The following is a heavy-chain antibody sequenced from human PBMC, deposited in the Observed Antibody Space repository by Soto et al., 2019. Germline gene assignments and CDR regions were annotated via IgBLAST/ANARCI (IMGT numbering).Heavy chain of an antibody. CDR1: GFIVSSKY. J-gene: IGHJ4*02. V-gene: IGHV3-53*04. CDR2: IYSGDDT. CDR3: ARGMVRGVSGFDY. Sequence: EVQLVESGGGLVQPGGSLRLSCAASGFIVSSKYMSWVRQAPGKGLEWVSVIYSGDDTYYADSVKGRFTISRHNSKNTLYLQMNSLRAEDTAVYYCARGMVRGVSGFDYWGQGTLVTVSS. D-gene: IGHD3-10*01.